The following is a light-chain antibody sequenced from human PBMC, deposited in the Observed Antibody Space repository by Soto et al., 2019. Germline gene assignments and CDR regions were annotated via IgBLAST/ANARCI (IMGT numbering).Light chain of an antibody. V-gene: IGLV2-14*01. CDR3: SSYTSSSTPVV. Sequence: QSALTQPASVSGSPGQSITISCTGTSSDVGGYNYVSWYQQHPGKAPKLMIYDVSNRPSGVSNRFSASKSGNTASLTISWLQAEDEADYYCSSYTSSSTPVVFGGGTKLTVL. CDR1: SSDVGGYNY. CDR2: DVS. J-gene: IGLJ2*01.